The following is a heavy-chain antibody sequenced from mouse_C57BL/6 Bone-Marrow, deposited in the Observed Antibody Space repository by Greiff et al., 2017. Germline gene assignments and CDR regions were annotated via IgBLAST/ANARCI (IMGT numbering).Heavy chain of an antibody. CDR3: ARALITTVVPYFDY. CDR2: INPNNGGT. V-gene: IGHV1-18*01. Sequence: EVQLQQSGPELVKPGASVKISCKASGYTFTDYNMDWVKQSHGKSLEWIGDINPNNGGTIYNQKFKGKATLTVDKSSSTAYMELRSLTSEDTAVYYWARALITTVVPYFDYWGQGTTLTVSS. J-gene: IGHJ2*01. D-gene: IGHD1-1*01. CDR1: GYTFTDYN.